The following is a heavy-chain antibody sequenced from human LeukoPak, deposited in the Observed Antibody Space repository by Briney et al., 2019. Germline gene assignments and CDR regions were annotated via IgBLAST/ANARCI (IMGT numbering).Heavy chain of an antibody. V-gene: IGHV1-46*01. J-gene: IGHJ4*02. Sequence: GASVKVSCKASGYTFTSYYMHWMRQAPGQGLEWMGIIKPSGGSTSYAQKFQGRVTMTRDTSTSTVYMELSSLRSEDTAVYYCASTFLAAGTFAYWGQGTLVTVSS. D-gene: IGHD6-13*01. CDR2: IKPSGGST. CDR3: ASTFLAAGTFAY. CDR1: GYTFTSYY.